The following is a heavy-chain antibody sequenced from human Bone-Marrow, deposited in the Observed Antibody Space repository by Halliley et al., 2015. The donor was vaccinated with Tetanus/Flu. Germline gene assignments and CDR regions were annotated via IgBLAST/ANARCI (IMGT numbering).Heavy chain of an antibody. CDR2: VTATGSGT. CDR1: GFTFDSYA. J-gene: IGHJ4*02. D-gene: IGHD6-13*01. CDR3: AKLAGAGWGYFRR. V-gene: IGHV3-23*01. Sequence: SLRLSCAASGFTFDSYAMAWVRQTPGKGLEWLSSVTATGSGTFYADSVKGRFTISRDNSKSSVFLQMNSLRAEDTGIYYCAKLAGAGWGYFRRWGEGTLVSAPS.